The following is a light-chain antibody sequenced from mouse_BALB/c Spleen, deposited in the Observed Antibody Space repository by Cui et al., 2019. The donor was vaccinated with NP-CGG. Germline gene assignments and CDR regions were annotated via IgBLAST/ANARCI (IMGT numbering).Light chain of an antibody. CDR3: ALWYSNHWV. J-gene: IGLJ1*01. V-gene: IGLV1*01. Sequence: QAVVTQESALTTSPGETVTLTCRSNTGAVTTSNYAYWVQEKPDHLFTGLIGGTNNRAPGVPARFSGSLIGDKAALTITGAQTEDEAIYFCALWYSNHWVFGGGTKLTVL. CDR2: GTN. CDR1: TGAVTTSNY.